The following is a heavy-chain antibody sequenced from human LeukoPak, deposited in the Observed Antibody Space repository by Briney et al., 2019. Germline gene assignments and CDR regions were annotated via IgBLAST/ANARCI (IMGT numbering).Heavy chain of an antibody. CDR2: IYYTGNT. Sequence: SETLSLTCSVSGGSTSDYYWNWIRQPAGQGLVWLGRIYYTGNTAYNPSLESRLTTSLDTAKNQFSLKVTSVTAADTAVYYCARGGTLFTYFDSWGQGTLVTVSS. CDR3: ARGGTLFTYFDS. J-gene: IGHJ4*02. V-gene: IGHV4-4*07. D-gene: IGHD3-10*02. CDR1: GGSTSDYY.